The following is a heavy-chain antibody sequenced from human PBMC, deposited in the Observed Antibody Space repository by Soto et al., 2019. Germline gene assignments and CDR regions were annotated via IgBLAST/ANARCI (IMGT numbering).Heavy chain of an antibody. CDR1: GYTLTELS. D-gene: IGHD1-26*01. J-gene: IGHJ4*02. V-gene: IGHV1-24*01. CDR2: FDPEDGET. Sequence: ASVKVSCKVSGYTLTELSMHWVRQAPGKGLEWMGGFDPEDGETIYAQKFQGRVTMTEDTSTDTAYMELSSLRSEDTAVYYCATARIVGTTSPSHYWGQGTLVTVSS. CDR3: ATARIVGTTSPSHY.